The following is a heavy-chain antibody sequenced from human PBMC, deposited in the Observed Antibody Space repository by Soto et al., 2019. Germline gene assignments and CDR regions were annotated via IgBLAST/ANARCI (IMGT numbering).Heavy chain of an antibody. Sequence: QVQLVESGGGVVQPGRSLRLSCAASGFTFSSYAMHWVRQAPGKGLEWVAVISYDGSNKYYADSVKGRFTISRDNSKNTLYLQMNSLRAEDTAVYYCARRAPLGYYYYGMDVWGQGTTVTVSS. CDR1: GFTFSSYA. CDR2: ISYDGSNK. J-gene: IGHJ6*02. D-gene: IGHD3-16*01. CDR3: ARRAPLGYYYYGMDV. V-gene: IGHV3-30-3*01.